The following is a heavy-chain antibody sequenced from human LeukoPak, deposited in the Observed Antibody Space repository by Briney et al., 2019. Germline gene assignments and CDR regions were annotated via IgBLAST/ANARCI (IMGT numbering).Heavy chain of an antibody. CDR2: IYYSGST. CDR3: ARAPDSSSPFDY. Sequence: PSETLSLTCTVSGGSISSYYWSWIRQPPGKGLEWIGYIYYSGSTNYNPSLKSRVTISVDTSKSQFSLKLSSVTAADTAVYYCARAPDSSSPFDYWGQGTLVTVSS. J-gene: IGHJ4*02. CDR1: GGSISSYY. V-gene: IGHV4-59*01. D-gene: IGHD6-6*01.